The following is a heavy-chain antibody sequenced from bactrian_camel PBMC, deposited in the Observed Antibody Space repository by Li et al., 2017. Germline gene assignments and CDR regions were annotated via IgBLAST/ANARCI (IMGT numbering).Heavy chain of an antibody. D-gene: IGHD6*01. CDR1: GYMAHPYC. V-gene: IGHV3S53*01. J-gene: IGHJ6*01. Sequence: HVQLVESGGGSVQAGGSLRLSCVVSGYMAHPYCMGWFRQAPGKEREKVARIDRQGTATYADAVQGRFSISRDNARNTLYQQLNSLKTEDTAMYYCTKDRGRAVVAGSFDSWGQGTQVTVS. CDR2: IDRQGTA. CDR3: TKDRGRAVVAGSFDS.